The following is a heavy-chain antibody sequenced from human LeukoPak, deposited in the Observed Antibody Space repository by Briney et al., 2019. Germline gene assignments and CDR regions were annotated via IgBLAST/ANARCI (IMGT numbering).Heavy chain of an antibody. CDR3: TSRPDNYGGDPSDY. Sequence: GGSLRLSCAASGFTFSGSAMHWVRQASGKGLEWVGRIRSKANSYATAYAASVKGRFTISRDDSKNTAYLQMNSLKTEDTAVYYCTSRPDNYGGDPSDYWGQGTLVTVPS. J-gene: IGHJ4*02. CDR2: IRSKANSYAT. CDR1: GFTFSGSA. D-gene: IGHD4-23*01. V-gene: IGHV3-73*01.